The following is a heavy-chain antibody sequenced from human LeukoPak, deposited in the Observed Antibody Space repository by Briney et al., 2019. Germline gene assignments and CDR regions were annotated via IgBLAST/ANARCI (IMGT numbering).Heavy chain of an antibody. Sequence: GGSLRLSCAASGFTFSSYEINWVRQAPGKGLEWVSYISSSGSTIKYADSVKGRFTISRGNAKNSLYLQMNSLRAEDTAVYYCTGSSTAYYYYYYMDVWGKGTTVTVSS. V-gene: IGHV3-48*03. CDR2: ISSSGSTI. J-gene: IGHJ6*03. CDR3: TGSSTAYYYYYYMDV. D-gene: IGHD6-13*01. CDR1: GFTFSSYE.